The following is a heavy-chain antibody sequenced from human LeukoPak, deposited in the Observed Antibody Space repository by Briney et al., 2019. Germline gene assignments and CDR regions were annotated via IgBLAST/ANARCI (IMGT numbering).Heavy chain of an antibody. CDR2: IYYSGST. CDR1: GGSISSYY. V-gene: IGHV4-59*12. J-gene: IGHJ5*02. Sequence: SETLSLTCTVSGGSISSYYWSWIRQPPGKGLEWIGYIYYSGSTNYNPSLKSRVTISVDKSKNQFSLKLSSVTAADTAVYYCARVWRYSSGWSPRFDPWGQGTLVTVSS. D-gene: IGHD6-19*01. CDR3: ARVWRYSSGWSPRFDP.